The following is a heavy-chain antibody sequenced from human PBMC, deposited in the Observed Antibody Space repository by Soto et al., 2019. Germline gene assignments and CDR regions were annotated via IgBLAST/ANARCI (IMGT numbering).Heavy chain of an antibody. CDR3: ARDIGSEAEY. D-gene: IGHD1-26*01. J-gene: IGHJ4*02. CDR1: GFTVSSNY. V-gene: IGHV3-66*01. Sequence: GGSLRLSCAASGFTVSSNYMSWVRQAPGKGLEWVSVIYSGGSTYYADSVKGRFTFSRDNSKNTLYLQMSSLRAEDTAVYYCARDIGSEAEYWGQGTLVTVSS. CDR2: IYSGGST.